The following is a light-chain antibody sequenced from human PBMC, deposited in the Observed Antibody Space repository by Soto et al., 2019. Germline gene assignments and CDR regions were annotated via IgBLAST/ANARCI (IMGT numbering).Light chain of an antibody. J-gene: IGKJ4*01. Sequence: DIVVTQSPLSLPVTPGEPASISCRSSHSLLHPNGYNYLDWYLQKPGQSPQLLIYFGSNRASGVPDRFSGSGSGKDFTLKISRVEAEDVGVYYCMQALQTPLTFGGGTKVESK. V-gene: IGKV2-28*01. CDR3: MQALQTPLT. CDR2: FGS. CDR1: HSLLHPNGYNY.